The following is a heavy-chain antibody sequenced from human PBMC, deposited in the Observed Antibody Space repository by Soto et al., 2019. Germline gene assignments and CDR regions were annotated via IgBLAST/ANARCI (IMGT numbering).Heavy chain of an antibody. D-gene: IGHD3-10*01. Sequence: PSETLSLTCAVSGGSISSSNWWSWVRQPPGKGLEWIGEIYHSGSTNYNPSLKSRVTISVDTSKNQFSLKLSSVTAADTAVYYCARLHLVTYYYGSGTLDYWGQGTLVTVSS. CDR3: ARLHLVTYYYGSGTLDY. CDR1: GGSISSSNW. CDR2: IYHSGST. V-gene: IGHV4-4*02. J-gene: IGHJ4*02.